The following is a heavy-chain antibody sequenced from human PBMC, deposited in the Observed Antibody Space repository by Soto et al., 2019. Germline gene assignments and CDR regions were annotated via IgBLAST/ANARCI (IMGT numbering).Heavy chain of an antibody. D-gene: IGHD3-9*01. J-gene: IGHJ1*01. CDR3: ARAGRTWYYNIFKH. CDR2: IYWDDDK. CDR1: GFSLTTSGVG. V-gene: IGHV2-5*02. Sequence: QITLRESGPPLVNPTQTLTLTCTFSGFSLTTSGVGVGWIRQHPGKGLEWLALIYWDDDKRYSPSLKNRLSITKDTAQNQVVLTMTNMDPVDTATYYCARAGRTWYYNIFKHWCQGTLVTVSS.